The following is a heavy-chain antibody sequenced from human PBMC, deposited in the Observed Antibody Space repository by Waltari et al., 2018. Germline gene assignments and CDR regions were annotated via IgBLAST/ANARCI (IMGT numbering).Heavy chain of an antibody. D-gene: IGHD3-16*01. CDR2: INHSGGT. CDR3: ARGGEGNIDY. Sequence: QVQIQQWGAGLLKPSETLSLSCAVYGGPFSGFYWTWIRQPPGKGLEWIGEINHSGGTTYTPSLKSRVTIAVDRSKNQFSLKLSSVTAADTAVYYCARGGEGNIDYWGQGTLVTVSS. CDR1: GGPFSGFY. J-gene: IGHJ4*02. V-gene: IGHV4-34*01.